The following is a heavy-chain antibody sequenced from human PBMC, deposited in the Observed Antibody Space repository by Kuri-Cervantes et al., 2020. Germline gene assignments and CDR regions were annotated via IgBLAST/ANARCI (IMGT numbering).Heavy chain of an antibody. J-gene: IGHJ4*02. V-gene: IGHV3-23*01. CDR2: ISGSGGST. D-gene: IGHD2-2*01. CDR3: ARVLLRYCSSTSCYAFDY. Sequence: GGSLRLSCAASGFTFSTYAMTWVRQAPGKGLEWVSAISGSGGSTSYADSVKGRFTISRDNSKNTLYLQMNGLRAEDTAVYYCARVLLRYCSSTSCYAFDYWGQGTLVTVSS. CDR1: GFTFSTYA.